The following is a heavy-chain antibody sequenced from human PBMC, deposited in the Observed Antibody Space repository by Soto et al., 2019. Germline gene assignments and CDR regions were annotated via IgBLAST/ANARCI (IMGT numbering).Heavy chain of an antibody. D-gene: IGHD2-8*01. Sequence: GGSLRLSCAASGFTFSRDCISWVRQAPGKGLEWVSLITDNGVSTYYADSVKGRFTISRDNTKKTLFLQMNSLRAEDTAVYYCAKERATKTAFDYWGQGALVTVSS. J-gene: IGHJ4*02. V-gene: IGHV3-23*01. CDR3: AKERATKTAFDY. CDR2: ITDNGVST. CDR1: GFTFSRDC.